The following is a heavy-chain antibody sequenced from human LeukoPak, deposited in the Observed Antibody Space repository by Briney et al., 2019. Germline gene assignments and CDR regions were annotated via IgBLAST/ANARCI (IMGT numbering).Heavy chain of an antibody. J-gene: IGHJ6*03. CDR3: ARGPSAEYYDFWSGHRAYYYYYDMDV. CDR1: GGSISSYY. V-gene: IGHV4-59*01. CDR2: IYYSGST. Sequence: PSETLSLTYTVSGGSISSYYWSWIRQPPGKGLEWIGYIYYSGSTNYNPSLKSRVTIAVDTSKNKFSLMLSSVTAADTAVYYCARGPSAEYYDFWSGHRAYYYYYDMDVWGKGTTVTVSS. D-gene: IGHD3-3*01.